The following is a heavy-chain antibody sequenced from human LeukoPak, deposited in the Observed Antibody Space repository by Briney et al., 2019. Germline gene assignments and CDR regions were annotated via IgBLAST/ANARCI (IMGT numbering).Heavy chain of an antibody. J-gene: IGHJ4*02. Sequence: SETLSLTCAVYGGSFSGYYWSWIRQPPGKGLEWIGEINHSGSTNYNPSLKSRVTISVDTSKNQFSLKLSSVTAADTAVYYCARGRYNWNRGYFDYWGQGTLVTVPS. D-gene: IGHD1-20*01. CDR1: GGSFSGYY. V-gene: IGHV4-34*01. CDR3: ARGRYNWNRGYFDY. CDR2: INHSGST.